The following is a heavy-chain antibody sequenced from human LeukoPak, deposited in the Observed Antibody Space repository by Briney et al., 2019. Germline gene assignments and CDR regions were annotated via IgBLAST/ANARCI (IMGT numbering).Heavy chain of an antibody. CDR1: GGSISSYY. CDR3: ARDQSYGQFFDY. D-gene: IGHD5-18*01. V-gene: IGHV4-59*01. Sequence: SETLSLICTVSGGSISSYYWSWIRQPPGKGLEWIGYIYYSGSTNYNPSLKSRVTISVDTSKNQFSLKLSSVTAADTAVYYCARDQSYGQFFDYWGQGTLVTVSS. CDR2: IYYSGST. J-gene: IGHJ4*02.